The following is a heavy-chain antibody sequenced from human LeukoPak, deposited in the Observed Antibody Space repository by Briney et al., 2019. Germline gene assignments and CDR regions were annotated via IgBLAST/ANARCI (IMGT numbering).Heavy chain of an antibody. Sequence: KESGPTLVKPTQTLTLTCTFSGFSLSTSGVGVGWIRQPPGKALEWLALIYWNDDKRYSPSLESRLTITKDTSKNQVVLTMTNMDPVDTATYYCAHLSVSGAYCGGDCLTGLEFDYWGQGTLVTVSS. CDR3: AHLSVSGAYCGGDCLTGLEFDY. CDR1: GFSLSTSGVG. D-gene: IGHD2-21*02. V-gene: IGHV2-5*01. J-gene: IGHJ4*02. CDR2: IYWNDDK.